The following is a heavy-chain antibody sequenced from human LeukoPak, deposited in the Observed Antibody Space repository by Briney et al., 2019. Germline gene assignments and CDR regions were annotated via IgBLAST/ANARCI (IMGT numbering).Heavy chain of an antibody. CDR2: ISPTSAYI. J-gene: IGHJ3*01. V-gene: IGHV3-21*01. CDR3: ARIIYYYESTSYFSDAFDV. Sequence: PGGSLRLSCAATGFTLRGHSMNWVRQAPGKGLDWVSSISPTSAYIYYQDSVKGRFTISRDDAKNSLYLEMDSLRAEDTAVYYCARIIYYYESTSYFSDAFDVWGQGTMVTVSS. CDR1: GFTLRGHS. D-gene: IGHD3-22*01.